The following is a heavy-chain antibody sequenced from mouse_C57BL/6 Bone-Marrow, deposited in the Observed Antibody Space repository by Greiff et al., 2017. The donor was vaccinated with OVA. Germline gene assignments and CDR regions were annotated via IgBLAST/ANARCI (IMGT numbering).Heavy chain of an antibody. D-gene: IGHD1-1*01. V-gene: IGHV5-6*01. J-gene: IGHJ3*01. CDR3: ARVVAPVAY. Sequence: EVKVVESGGDLVKPGGSLKLSCAASGFTFSSYGMSWVRQTPDKRLEWVATISSGGSYTYYPDSVKGRFTISRDNAKNTLYLQMSSLKSEDTAMYYCARVVAPVAYWGQGTLVTVSA. CDR1: GFTFSSYG. CDR2: ISSGGSYT.